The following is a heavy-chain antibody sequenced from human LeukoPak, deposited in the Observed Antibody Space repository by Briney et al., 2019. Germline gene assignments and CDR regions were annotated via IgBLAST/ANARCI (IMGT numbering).Heavy chain of an antibody. Sequence: SGTLSLTCAVSGDSVSSSHWWSWVRQPPGKGLEWIGEIAHTGSTKHTPSLRSRASISIDWSKNQFSLNLTSVTAADAATYFCARLVVYNWTPRAFDVWGQGTMVTVSS. J-gene: IGHJ3*01. CDR1: GDSVSSSHW. CDR2: IAHTGST. CDR3: ARLVVYNWTPRAFDV. V-gene: IGHV4-4*02. D-gene: IGHD1-20*01.